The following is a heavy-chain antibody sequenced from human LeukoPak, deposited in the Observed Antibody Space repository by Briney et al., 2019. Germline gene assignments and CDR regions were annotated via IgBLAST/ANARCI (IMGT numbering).Heavy chain of an antibody. J-gene: IGHJ4*02. D-gene: IGHD3-16*01. CDR2: IYYSGST. CDR3: ARGKGEYYFDY. Sequence: SETLSLTCTVSGGSISSGGYYWSWIRQHPGKGLEWIGNIYYSGSTYYNPSLKSRVTISVDTSKNQFSLKLSSVTAADTAVYYCARGKGEYYFDYWGQGTLVTVSS. CDR1: GGSISSGGYY. V-gene: IGHV4-31*03.